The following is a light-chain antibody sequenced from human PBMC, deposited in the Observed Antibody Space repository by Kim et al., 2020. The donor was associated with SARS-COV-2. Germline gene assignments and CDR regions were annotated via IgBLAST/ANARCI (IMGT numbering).Light chain of an antibody. CDR1: QSIGNW. J-gene: IGKJ2*01. CDR3: QEYHSYPYI. V-gene: IGKV1-5*01. Sequence: SASVGDRVTLTCRASQSIGNWLAWYQHRPGRAPKLLISQASSLESGVPSSFSGSGSGTEFTLTINSLQPDDFATYYCQEYHSYPYIFGQGTKLEIK. CDR2: QAS.